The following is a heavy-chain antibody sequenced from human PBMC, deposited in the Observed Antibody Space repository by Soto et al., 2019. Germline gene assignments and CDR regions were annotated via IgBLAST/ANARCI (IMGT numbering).Heavy chain of an antibody. CDR1: GFTFTNYW. J-gene: IGHJ4*02. CDR3: AREIWGPEY. V-gene: IGHV3-7*03. Sequence: EVQLVESGGGLVQPGGSLRLSCAASGFTFTNYWMTWVRQAPGRGLEWVANIKKDGSEKHYVDSVKGRFTISRDNAKKSLYLHINSLRAEDTAVYYCAREIWGPEYWGQGTRVTVSS. D-gene: IGHD7-27*01. CDR2: IKKDGSEK.